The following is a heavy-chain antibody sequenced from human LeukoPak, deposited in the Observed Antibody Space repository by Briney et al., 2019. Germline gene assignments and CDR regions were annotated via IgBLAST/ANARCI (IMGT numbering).Heavy chain of an antibody. Sequence: PGGSLRLSCASSGFTFSDHHMSWIRQAPGKGLEWVSNIGIGGSSIDYADSVKGRFTISRGDAKNSLYLQMNSLRAEDTAVYYCARDHVVPGLVFDHWGQGTVVSVSS. CDR1: GFTFSDHH. CDR2: IGIGGSSI. J-gene: IGHJ4*02. D-gene: IGHD3-10*01. V-gene: IGHV3-11*04. CDR3: ARDHVVPGLVFDH.